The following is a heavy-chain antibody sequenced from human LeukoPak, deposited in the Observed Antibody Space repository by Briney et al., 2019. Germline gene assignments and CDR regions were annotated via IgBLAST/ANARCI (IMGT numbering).Heavy chain of an antibody. V-gene: IGHV3-23*01. CDR1: GFTFSSYG. Sequence: GGSLRLSCAASGFTFSSYGMSWVRQAPGKGLEWVSAISGSGGSTYYADSVKGRFTISRDNSKNTLFLQMNSLRVEDTAVYYCAKSFRSTSLDYWGQGTLVTVSS. CDR3: AKSFRSTSLDY. CDR2: ISGSGGST. J-gene: IGHJ4*02. D-gene: IGHD2-2*01.